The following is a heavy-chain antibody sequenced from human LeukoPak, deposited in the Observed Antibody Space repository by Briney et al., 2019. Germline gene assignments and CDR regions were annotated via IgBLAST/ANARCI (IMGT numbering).Heavy chain of an antibody. Sequence: GGSLRLSCAASGFTFSSYAMGWVRQAPGKGLEWVSGISGSGGSAYYADSVKGRFTISRDNSKNTLYLQMNSLRAEDTAVYYCASQARASMIVVVDYWGQGTLVTVSS. V-gene: IGHV3-23*01. CDR3: ASQARASMIVVVDY. D-gene: IGHD3-22*01. J-gene: IGHJ4*02. CDR1: GFTFSSYA. CDR2: ISGSGGSA.